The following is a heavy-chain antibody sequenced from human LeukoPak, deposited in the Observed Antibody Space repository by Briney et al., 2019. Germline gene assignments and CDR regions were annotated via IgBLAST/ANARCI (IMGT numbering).Heavy chain of an antibody. V-gene: IGHV3-23*01. J-gene: IGHJ4*02. CDR2: ISGSGGST. D-gene: IGHD4-17*01. CDR3: TNYGKHDY. CDR1: GFTFSSYA. Sequence: GGSLRLFCAASGFTFSSYAMSWVRQAPGKGLEWVSGISGSGGSTDYADSVKGRFTISRDNSKNTLCLQMNSLRAEDTAVYYCTNYGKHDYWGQGTLVTVSS.